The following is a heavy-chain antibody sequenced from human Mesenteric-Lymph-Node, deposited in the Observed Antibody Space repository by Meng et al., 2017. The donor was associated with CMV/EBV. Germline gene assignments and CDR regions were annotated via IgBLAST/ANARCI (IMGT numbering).Heavy chain of an antibody. CDR2: VYYDGDT. CDR3: ARGSYGGWFDP. Sequence: SETLSLTCSLSGGSLSNYYYSWVRKTPGRGLEWIGYVYYDGDTKYNPSLKSRVTMSVDMSKNNFSMRLASVTGADTAVYYCARGSYGGWFDPWGQGTLVTVSS. CDR1: GGSLSNYY. V-gene: IGHV4-59*01. D-gene: IGHD5-18*01. J-gene: IGHJ5*02.